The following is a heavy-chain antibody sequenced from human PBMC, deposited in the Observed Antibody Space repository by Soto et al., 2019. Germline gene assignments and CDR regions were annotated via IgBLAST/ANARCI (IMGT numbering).Heavy chain of an antibody. D-gene: IGHD1-1*01. J-gene: IGHJ4*02. Sequence: SCAASGFTFSICWMSWVRQAPGKGLEWVANIKQDGSEKYYVDSVKGRFTISRDNAKNSLYLQMNSLRAEDTAVYYCATSEMATTPHWGQGTLVTVSS. CDR2: IKQDGSEK. V-gene: IGHV3-7*03. CDR3: ATSEMATTPH. CDR1: GFTFSICW.